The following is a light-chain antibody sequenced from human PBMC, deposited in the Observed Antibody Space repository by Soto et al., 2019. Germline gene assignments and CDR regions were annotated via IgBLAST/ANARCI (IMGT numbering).Light chain of an antibody. CDR1: QSIGSW. CDR2: KAT. Sequence: DIQMTQSPSTLSASVGDGVTITCRARQSIGSWLAWYQQKPGKAPKLLIYKATNLQSVVPSRFSGSGSGTDFSLTISSLQPVDSATYFCQQYNDFQYTFGPGTKLEI. CDR3: QQYNDFQYT. V-gene: IGKV1-5*03. J-gene: IGKJ2*01.